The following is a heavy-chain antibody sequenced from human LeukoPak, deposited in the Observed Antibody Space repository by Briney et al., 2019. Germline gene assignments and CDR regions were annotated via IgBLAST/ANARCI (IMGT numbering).Heavy chain of an antibody. J-gene: IGHJ3*02. CDR1: GDTFSSYA. V-gene: IGHV1-69*05. CDR3: ARSPVLGAFDI. D-gene: IGHD2-8*01. Sequence: ASVKVSCKASGDTFSSYAISWVRQAPGQGLEWMGRIIPIFGTANYAQKFQGRVTITTDESTSTAYMELSSLRSEDTAVYYCARSPVLGAFDIWGQGTMVTVSS. CDR2: IIPIFGTA.